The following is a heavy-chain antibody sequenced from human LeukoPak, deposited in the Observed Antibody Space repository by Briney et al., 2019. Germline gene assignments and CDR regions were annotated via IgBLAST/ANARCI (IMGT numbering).Heavy chain of an antibody. J-gene: IGHJ4*02. CDR3: ARADITMIVDF. D-gene: IGHD3-22*01. V-gene: IGHV4-30-2*01. CDR1: GGSISSGGYS. CDR2: IYRSGST. Sequence: SETLSLTCAVSGGSISSGGYSWSRIRQPPGKGLEWIGYIYRSGSTYYNSSLKSRVTISVDRSKNQFSLKLSSVTAADTAVYYCARADITMIVDFGGQGTLATVSS.